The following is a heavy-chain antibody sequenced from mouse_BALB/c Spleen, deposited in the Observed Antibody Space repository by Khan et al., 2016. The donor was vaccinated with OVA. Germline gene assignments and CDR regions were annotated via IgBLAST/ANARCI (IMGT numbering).Heavy chain of an antibody. CDR2: INPSNGYT. CDR3: VRDGAYHRNDGWFAY. D-gene: IGHD2-14*01. J-gene: IGHJ3*01. V-gene: IGHV1-4*01. CDR1: GYTFTSYT. Sequence: QVQLKESGAELARPGASVKMSCKASGYTFTSYTINWIKKRPGQGLEWIGYINPSNGYTNYNQKFKDKATLTTDKSSTTAYLQLSSLTSDDSAVYNGVRDGAYHRNDGWFAYWGQGTLVTVSA.